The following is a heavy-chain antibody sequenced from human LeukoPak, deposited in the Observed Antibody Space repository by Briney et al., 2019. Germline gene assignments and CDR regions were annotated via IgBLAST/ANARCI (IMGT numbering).Heavy chain of an antibody. CDR2: MDPNSGNT. V-gene: IGHV1-8*01. J-gene: IGHJ6*02. D-gene: IGHD3-10*01. Sequence: ASVKVSCKASGYTFTSYDINWVRQATGQGLEWMGWMDPNSGNTGYAQKFQGRVTMTRNTSISTAYMALSSLRSEDTAVYYCAREAYYGSGSYYRNYYYYYGMDVWGQGTTVTVSS. CDR1: GYTFTSYD. CDR3: AREAYYGSGSYYRNYYYYYGMDV.